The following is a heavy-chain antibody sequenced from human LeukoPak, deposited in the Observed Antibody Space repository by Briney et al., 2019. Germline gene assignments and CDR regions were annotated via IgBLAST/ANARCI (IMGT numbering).Heavy chain of an antibody. CDR2: IIPILGIA. Sequence: ASVKVSCKASGGTFSSYAISWVRQAPGQGLEWMGRIIPILGIANYAQKFQGRVTMTRDTSTSTVYMELSSLRSEDTAVYYCARAGYYDSSGYDLPRYWGQGTLVTVSS. CDR1: GGTFSSYA. CDR3: ARAGYYDSSGYDLPRY. V-gene: IGHV1-69*04. J-gene: IGHJ4*02. D-gene: IGHD3-22*01.